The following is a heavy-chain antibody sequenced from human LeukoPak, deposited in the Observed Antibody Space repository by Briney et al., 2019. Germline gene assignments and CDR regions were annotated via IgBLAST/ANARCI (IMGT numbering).Heavy chain of an antibody. CDR3: AKGPTVTSNYYYYGMDV. J-gene: IGHJ6*02. D-gene: IGHD4-17*01. CDR1: GYTFSGYA. V-gene: IGHV3-23*01. CDR2: ISGSGGST. Sequence: PGGSLRLSCAASGYTFSGYAMSWVRQAPGKGLEWVSAISGSGGSTYYADSVKGRFTISRDNSKNTLYLQMNSLRAEDTAVYYCAKGPTVTSNYYYYGMDVWGQGTTVTVSS.